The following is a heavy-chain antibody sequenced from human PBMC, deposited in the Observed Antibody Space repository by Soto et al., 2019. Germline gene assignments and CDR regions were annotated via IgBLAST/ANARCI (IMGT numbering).Heavy chain of an antibody. CDR2: ISSSSSYI. J-gene: IGHJ4*02. V-gene: IGHV3-21*01. CDR3: AGEQPGYSYGYGLGY. CDR1: GFTFSSYS. Sequence: EVQLVESGGGLVKPGGSLRLSCAASGFTFSSYSMNWVRQAPGKGLEWVSSISSSSSYIYYADSVKGRFTISRDNAKNALYLQMNGLGAEDTAVYYCAGEQPGYSYGYGLGYWGQGTLVTVPS. D-gene: IGHD5-18*01.